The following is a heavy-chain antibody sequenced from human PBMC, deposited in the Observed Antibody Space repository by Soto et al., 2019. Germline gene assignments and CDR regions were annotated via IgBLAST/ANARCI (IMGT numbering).Heavy chain of an antibody. Sequence: EVQLVESGGGLVQPGGSLRLSCAASGFTFSSYWMHWVRQAPGKGPVWVSRINSDGSSTSYAESVKGRFTISRDNAENTLYLQMNSLRAEDTAVYYCARTLGATTNYWGQGTLVTVSS. V-gene: IGHV3-74*01. D-gene: IGHD1-26*01. J-gene: IGHJ4*02. CDR3: ARTLGATTNY. CDR2: INSDGSST. CDR1: GFTFSSYW.